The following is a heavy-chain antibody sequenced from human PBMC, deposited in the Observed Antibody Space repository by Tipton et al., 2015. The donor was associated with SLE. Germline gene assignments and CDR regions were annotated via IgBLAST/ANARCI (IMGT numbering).Heavy chain of an antibody. V-gene: IGHV3-11*01. J-gene: IGHJ4*02. CDR2: ISHSGNSI. CDR3: ARDGTVVDILGATARYGFDS. D-gene: IGHD5-12*01. CDR1: GFAFSDYY. Sequence: SLRLSCEASGFAFSDYYMSWVRQAPGKGLEWISYISHSGNSIDYADSVKGRFTISRDNAKRSLSLQMNTLRAEDTAVYYCARDGTVVDILGATARYGFDSWGPGSLVTVSS.